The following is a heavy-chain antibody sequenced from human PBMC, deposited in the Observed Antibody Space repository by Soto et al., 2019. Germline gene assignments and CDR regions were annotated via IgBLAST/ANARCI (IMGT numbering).Heavy chain of an antibody. CDR3: AKDQGVAGTLDY. CDR2: IDSDGRTT. D-gene: IGHD6-19*01. CDR1: GFTFSNYW. J-gene: IGHJ4*02. Sequence: PGGSLRLSCAASGFTFSNYWMHWVRQVPGKGLMWVSRIDSDGRTTNYADSVKGRFTISRDNSKNTLYLQMNSLRAEDTAVYYCAKDQGVAGTLDYWGQGTLVTVS. V-gene: IGHV3-74*01.